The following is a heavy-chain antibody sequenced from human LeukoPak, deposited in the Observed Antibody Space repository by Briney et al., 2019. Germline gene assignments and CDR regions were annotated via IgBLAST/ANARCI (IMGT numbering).Heavy chain of an antibody. J-gene: IGHJ6*02. CDR1: GGSISSGGYS. D-gene: IGHD3-22*01. CDR2: IYHSGST. Sequence: NPSQTLSLTCAVSGGSISSGGYSWSWIRQPPGKGLEWIGYIYHSGSTYYNTSLKSRVTISVDRSKNQFSLKLSSVTAADTAVYYCARGLHYYDSSGYLPTDYGMDVWGQGTTVTVSS. V-gene: IGHV4-30-2*01. CDR3: ARGLHYYDSSGYLPTDYGMDV.